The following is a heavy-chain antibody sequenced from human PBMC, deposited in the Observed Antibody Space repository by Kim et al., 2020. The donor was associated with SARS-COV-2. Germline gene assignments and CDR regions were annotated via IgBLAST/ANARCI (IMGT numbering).Heavy chain of an antibody. V-gene: IGHV3-33*06. Sequence: GGSLRLSCATSGFTFSAYGMHWIRQAPGKGLEWVAVIWYDESSKYYGDSVEGRFTISRDTSKNMLYLQMHNLRAEDTAVYYCAKDQASRRGTTCGGNCYPAYWGQGTLVTISS. D-gene: IGHD2-21*02. CDR3: AKDQASRRGTTCGGNCYPAY. J-gene: IGHJ4*02. CDR2: IWYDESSK. CDR1: GFTFSAYG.